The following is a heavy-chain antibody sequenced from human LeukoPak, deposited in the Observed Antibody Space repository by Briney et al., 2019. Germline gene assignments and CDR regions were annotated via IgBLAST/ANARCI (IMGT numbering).Heavy chain of an antibody. D-gene: IGHD2-15*01. CDR3: ARWYCSGGSCYFDY. J-gene: IGHJ4*02. Sequence: GRSLRLSCAASGFTFSSYAMHWVRQAPGKGLEWVAVISYDGSNKYYADSVKGRFTISRDNSKNTLYLQMNSLRAEDTAVYYCARWYCSGGSCYFDYWGQGTLVTVSS. CDR1: GFTFSSYA. V-gene: IGHV3-30-3*01. CDR2: ISYDGSNK.